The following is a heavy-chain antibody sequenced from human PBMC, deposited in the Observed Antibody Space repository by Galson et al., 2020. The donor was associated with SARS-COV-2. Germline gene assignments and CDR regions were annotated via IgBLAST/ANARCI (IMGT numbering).Heavy chain of an antibody. D-gene: IGHD6-13*01. Sequence: GGSLRLSCAASGFTFSSYSMNWVRQAPGKGLEWVSYISSSSSTIYYADSVKGRFTISRDNAKNSLYLEMNSLRAEDTAGYYCAISSSWYALGFDYWGQGTLVTVSS. V-gene: IGHV3-48*04. CDR2: ISSSSSTI. CDR1: GFTFSSYS. J-gene: IGHJ4*02. CDR3: AISSSWYALGFDY.